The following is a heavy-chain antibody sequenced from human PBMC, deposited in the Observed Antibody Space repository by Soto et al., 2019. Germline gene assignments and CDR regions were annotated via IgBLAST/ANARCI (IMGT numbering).Heavy chain of an antibody. Sequence: GGSLRLSCAASGFTFSSYAMSWVRQAPGKGLEWVSAISGSGGSTNYADSVKGRFTISRDNSKNTLFLQMNSLRAEDTAVYYCAKVSVEILTGSLNDAFDIWGQGTMVTVSS. CDR3: AKVSVEILTGSLNDAFDI. J-gene: IGHJ3*02. CDR2: ISGSGGST. D-gene: IGHD3-9*01. CDR1: GFTFSSYA. V-gene: IGHV3-23*01.